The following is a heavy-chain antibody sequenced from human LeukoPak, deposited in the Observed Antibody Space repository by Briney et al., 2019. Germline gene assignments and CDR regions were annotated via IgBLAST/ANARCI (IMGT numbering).Heavy chain of an antibody. V-gene: IGHV1-8*01. CDR1: GYTFTSYD. D-gene: IGHD6-6*01. J-gene: IGHJ4*02. Sequence: GASVKVSCKASGYTFTSYDINWVRQATGQGLEWMGWMNPYSGNTGYAQNFQGRVTLTRNTSISTAYMELRSLRSDDTAVYYCARTEYSSSAGYNYWGQGTLVTVSS. CDR2: MNPYSGNT. CDR3: ARTEYSSSAGYNY.